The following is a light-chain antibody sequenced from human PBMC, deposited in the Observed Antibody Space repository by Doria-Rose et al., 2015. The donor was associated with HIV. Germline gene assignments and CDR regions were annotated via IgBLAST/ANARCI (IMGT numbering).Light chain of an antibody. V-gene: IGKV1-39*01. CDR1: QNINRF. CDR3: QQSFSTPRT. CDR2: AAS. J-gene: IGKJ1*01. Sequence: DIRVTQSPSSLSASVGDRVTITCRASQNINRFLNWYQQKPGKVPKVLIYAASSWQSGVPSRFSGGGSGTDFTLTISSLQPEDFATYYCQQSFSTPRTFGQGTKVEIK.